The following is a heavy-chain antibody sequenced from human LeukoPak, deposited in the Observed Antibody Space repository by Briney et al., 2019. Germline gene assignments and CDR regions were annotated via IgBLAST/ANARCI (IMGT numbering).Heavy chain of an antibody. CDR1: GFTFSSYW. D-gene: IGHD6-19*01. V-gene: IGHV3-7*05. J-gene: IGHJ4*02. CDR2: IKTDGGEK. Sequence: GGSLRLSCEAAGFTFSSYWMSWVRQAPGKGLEWVAIIKTDGGEKYNVDSVKGRFTISRDNAKNSLYLQINSLRAEDTAVYYCARDRLDNWGQGTLVTVSS. CDR3: ARDRLDN.